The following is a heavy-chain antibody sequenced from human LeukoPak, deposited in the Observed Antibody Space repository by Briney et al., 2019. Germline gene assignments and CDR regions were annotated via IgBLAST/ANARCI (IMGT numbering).Heavy chain of an antibody. D-gene: IGHD2-2*01. J-gene: IGHJ1*01. CDR1: GYTFTSYA. CDR3: AGSYCSSTSCYLYFQH. CDR2: INAGNGNT. Sequence: GASVKVSCKASGYTFTSYAMHWVRQAPGQRLEWMGWINAGNGNTKYSQKFQGRVTITRDTSASTAYMELSSLRSGDTAVYYCAGSYCSSTSCYLYFQHWGQGTLVTVSS. V-gene: IGHV1-3*01.